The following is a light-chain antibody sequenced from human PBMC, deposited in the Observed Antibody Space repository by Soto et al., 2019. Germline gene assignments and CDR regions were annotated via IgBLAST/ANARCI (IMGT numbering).Light chain of an antibody. CDR1: SSDVGGYNY. CDR2: DVS. J-gene: IGLJ1*01. CDR3: CSYAGSHTYV. V-gene: IGLV2-11*01. Sequence: QSVLTQPRSVSGSPGQSVTISCTGTSSDVGGYNYVSWYQQHPGKAPKLMIFDVSKRPSGVPDRFSGSKSANTASLTISGLQAEDEADYYCCSYAGSHTYVFGTGTKVTVL.